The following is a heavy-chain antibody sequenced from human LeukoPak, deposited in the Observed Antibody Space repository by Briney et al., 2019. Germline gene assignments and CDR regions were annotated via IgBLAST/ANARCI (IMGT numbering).Heavy chain of an antibody. J-gene: IGHJ4*02. D-gene: IGHD5-12*01. Sequence: SETLSLTCAVYGGSFSGYYWSWIRQPPGKGLEWIGEINHSGSTNYNPSLKSRVTISVDTSKNQFSLKLSSVTAADTAVYYCARPGNSGYDRRLYYFDYWGQGTLVTVSS. CDR3: ARPGNSGYDRRLYYFDY. V-gene: IGHV4-34*01. CDR1: GGSFSGYY. CDR2: INHSGST.